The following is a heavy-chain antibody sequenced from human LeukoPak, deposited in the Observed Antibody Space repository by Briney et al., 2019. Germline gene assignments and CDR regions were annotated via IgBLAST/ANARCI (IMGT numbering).Heavy chain of an antibody. J-gene: IGHJ4*02. CDR2: ISYDGSNK. CDR1: GFTFSSYG. CDR3: AGSSWSDYSFDY. V-gene: IGHV3-30*03. D-gene: IGHD6-13*01. Sequence: GGSLRLSCAASGFTFSSYGMHWVRQAPGKGLEWVAVISYDGSNKYYADSVKGRFTISRDNSKNTLYLQMNSLRAEDTAVYYCAGSSWSDYSFDYWGQGTLVTVSS.